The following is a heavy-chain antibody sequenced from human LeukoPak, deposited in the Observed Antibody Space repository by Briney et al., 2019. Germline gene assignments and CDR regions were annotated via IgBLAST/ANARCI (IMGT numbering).Heavy chain of an antibody. CDR2: ITGSGGNT. CDR1: GFTFSNYA. Sequence: GGSLRLSCAASGFTFSNYAMSWVRQAPGKGLEWVSAITGSGGNTYYADSVKGRFTISRDNSKNTVFLQMNSLRAEDTAVYYCAKWGDYDVLAGYYVSDYWGQGTLVTVSS. D-gene: IGHD3-9*01. J-gene: IGHJ4*02. V-gene: IGHV3-23*01. CDR3: AKWGDYDVLAGYYVSDY.